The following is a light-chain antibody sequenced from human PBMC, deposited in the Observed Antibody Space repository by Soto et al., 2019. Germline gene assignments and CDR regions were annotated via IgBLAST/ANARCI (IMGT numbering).Light chain of an antibody. V-gene: IGKV3-20*01. CDR3: QQYGDSPRS. Sequence: IVLMHSPRTFSLSRLDRATLXFMASRSLSRDYLAWYQQKPGQAPRLLFYHASRRATGTPDRFSVSGSGTDFTPTISRLEPGDFAVYYCQQYGDSPRSFGQGTKVDIK. CDR2: HAS. J-gene: IGKJ1*01. CDR1: RSLSRDY.